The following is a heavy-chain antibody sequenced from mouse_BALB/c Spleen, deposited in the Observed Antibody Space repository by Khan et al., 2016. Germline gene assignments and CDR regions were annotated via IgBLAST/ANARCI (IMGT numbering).Heavy chain of an antibody. CDR3: ARYRGDWYFDD. Sequence: EVQLQESGPSLVKPSQTLSLTCSVTGDSITSGYWNWIRKFPGDKLDYMGYISYSGGAYYNPSLKSRISITRDTSKNQYYLQLNSVTTEDTATSYCARYRGDWYFDDWGAGTAVTVAS. CDR1: GDSITSGY. V-gene: IGHV3-8*02. CDR2: ISYSGGA. J-gene: IGHJ1*01.